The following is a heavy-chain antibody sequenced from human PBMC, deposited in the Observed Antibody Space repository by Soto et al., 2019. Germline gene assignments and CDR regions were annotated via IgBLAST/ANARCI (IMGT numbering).Heavy chain of an antibody. V-gene: IGHV3-23*01. J-gene: IGHJ6*03. D-gene: IGHD2-2*01. Sequence: EVRLLESGGGLVQPGGSLRLSCAASGFTFSSYAMSWVRQAPGKGLEWVSAISGSGGSTYYADSVKGRFTISRDNSKNTLYLQMNSLRAEDTAVYYCAKSHKDIVVVPAAIPYYYYYYMDVWGKGTTVTVSS. CDR1: GFTFSSYA. CDR2: ISGSGGST. CDR3: AKSHKDIVVVPAAIPYYYYYYMDV.